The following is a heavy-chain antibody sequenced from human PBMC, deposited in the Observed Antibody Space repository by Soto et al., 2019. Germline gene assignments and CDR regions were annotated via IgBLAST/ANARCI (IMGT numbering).Heavy chain of an antibody. V-gene: IGHV3-23*04. CDR1: GGTFSTYD. CDR2: IGDSSDNT. Sequence: VQLVQSGAEVKKPGSSVKVSCKASGGTFSTYDMSWVRQAPGKGLEWVSTIGDSSDNTFYADSVRGRFTISRDNSKNTLYLQMNSLRAEDTAMYYCAKDLTGDSGQGHLCDYWGQGVLVTVSS. D-gene: IGHD7-27*01. J-gene: IGHJ4*02. CDR3: AKDLTGDSGQGHLCDY.